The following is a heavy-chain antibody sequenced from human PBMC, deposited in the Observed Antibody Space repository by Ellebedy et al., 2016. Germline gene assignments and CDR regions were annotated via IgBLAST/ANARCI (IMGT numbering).Heavy chain of an antibody. V-gene: IGHV2-5*01. CDR1: GFSLTTSGVA. D-gene: IGHD4-11*01. CDR3: VHRTTVTSVDF. J-gene: IGHJ4*02. Sequence: SGPTLVKPTQTLTLTCTFSGFSLTTSGVAVGWIRQPPGKALEWLAFIYGNDDKRYSPSLKTRLTIAKDTSKNQVVLTLTNVDPVDTATYYCVHRTTVTSVDFWGQGLLVTVSS. CDR2: IYGNDDK.